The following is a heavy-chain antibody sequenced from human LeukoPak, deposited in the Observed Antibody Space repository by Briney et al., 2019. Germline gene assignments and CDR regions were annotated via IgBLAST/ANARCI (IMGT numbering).Heavy chain of an antibody. V-gene: IGHV3-30*02. CDR3: AKPSGSGVDY. Sequence: GGSLRLSCGASGFVFEDYDMHWVRQAPGKGLEWVAFIRSDGYHTYYTDSVKGRFIITRDNFKNTLYLQMNSLSLEDMAVYYCAKPSGSGVDYWGRGTRVTVSS. J-gene: IGHJ4*02. D-gene: IGHD1-26*01. CDR1: GFVFEDYD. CDR2: IRSDGYHT.